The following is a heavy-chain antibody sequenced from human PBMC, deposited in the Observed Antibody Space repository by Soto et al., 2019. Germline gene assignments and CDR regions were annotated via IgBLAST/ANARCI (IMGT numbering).Heavy chain of an antibody. CDR1: GYTFTSYY. J-gene: IGHJ6*02. Sequence: QVQLVQSGAEVKKPGASVKVSCKASGYTFTSYYMHWLRHAPGQGVEWMGIINPSGGSTGYAQKVQGRVTMTRDSSTSTVYMELSSLRSEDTAVYYCARAIGYPHYCYGMDVWGQGTTVTVSS. V-gene: IGHV1-46*01. CDR3: ARAIGYPHYCYGMDV. CDR2: INPSGGST. D-gene: IGHD5-12*01.